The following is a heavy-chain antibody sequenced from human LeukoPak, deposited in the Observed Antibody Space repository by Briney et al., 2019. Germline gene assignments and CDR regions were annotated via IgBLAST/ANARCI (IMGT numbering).Heavy chain of an antibody. J-gene: IGHJ4*02. V-gene: IGHV3-48*01. CDR2: ISISNNSI. CDR3: ARETIYSVKVIDH. Sequence: PGGSLRLSCAASGFTFSYYSFNWVRQAPGKGLEWIAYISISNNSIYYADSVKGRFTISRDNAKNSLYLQMNSLRVEDTAVYYCARETIYSVKVIDHWGQGTPVTVSS. CDR1: GFTFSYYS. D-gene: IGHD4-11*01.